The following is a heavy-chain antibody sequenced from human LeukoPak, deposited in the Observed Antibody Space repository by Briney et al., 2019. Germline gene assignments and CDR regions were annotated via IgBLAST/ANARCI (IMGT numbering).Heavy chain of an antibody. V-gene: IGHV4-59*01. CDR3: ARGGDYGDLRYFDY. D-gene: IGHD4-17*01. Sequence: SETLSLTCTVSGGSINNYYWSWMRQPPGKGLEWIGYIYYRGSTNYNPSLKSRVTFSVDTSKNQFSLKLNSVTAADTAVYYCARGGDYGDLRYFDYWGQGTLVTVSS. CDR2: IYYRGST. J-gene: IGHJ4*02. CDR1: GGSINNYY.